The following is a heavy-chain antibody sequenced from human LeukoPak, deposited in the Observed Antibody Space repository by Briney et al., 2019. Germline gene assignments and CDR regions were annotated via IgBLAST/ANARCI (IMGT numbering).Heavy chain of an antibody. Sequence: SETLSLTCAVYGGSFRGYYWSWIRQPPGKGLEWIGEINHSGSTNYNPSLKSRVTISVDTSKNQFSLKLSSVTAADTAVYYCAREGSSGWYGMAGDYFDYWGQGTLVTVSS. J-gene: IGHJ4*02. CDR2: INHSGST. CDR1: GGSFRGYY. V-gene: IGHV4-34*01. D-gene: IGHD6-19*01. CDR3: AREGSSGWYGMAGDYFDY.